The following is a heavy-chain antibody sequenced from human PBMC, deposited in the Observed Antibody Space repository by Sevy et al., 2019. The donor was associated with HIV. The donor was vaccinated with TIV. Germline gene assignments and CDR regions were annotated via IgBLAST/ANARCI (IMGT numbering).Heavy chain of an antibody. D-gene: IGHD3-22*01. V-gene: IGHV3-11*06. CDR2: ISSSGSFT. CDR3: ARGDSSGCPDY. CDR1: GFTFSDHY. Sequence: GESLKISCAASGFTFSDHYMSWIRQARGKGLEWVSYISSSGSFTNNADSVKGRFTISRDNAKNSLSLQMNSLRAEDTAVYYCARGDSSGCPDYWGQGTLVTVSS. J-gene: IGHJ4*02.